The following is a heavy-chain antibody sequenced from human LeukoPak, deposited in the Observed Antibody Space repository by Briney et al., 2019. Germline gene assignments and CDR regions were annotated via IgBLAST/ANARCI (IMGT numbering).Heavy chain of an antibody. D-gene: IGHD4-23*01. V-gene: IGHV3-21*01. J-gene: IGHJ6*02. Sequence: GGSLTLSCAASGFTFSSYSMNWVRQPPGKGLEWVSSISSSSSYIYYADSVKGRFTISRDNAKNSLYLQMNSLRAEDTAVYYCARDTVAPYYYYYGMDVWGQGTTVTVSS. CDR1: GFTFSSYS. CDR2: ISSSSSYI. CDR3: ARDTVAPYYYYYGMDV.